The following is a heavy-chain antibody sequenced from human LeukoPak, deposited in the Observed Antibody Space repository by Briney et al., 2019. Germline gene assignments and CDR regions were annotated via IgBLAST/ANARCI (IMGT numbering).Heavy chain of an antibody. Sequence: GGSLRLSCAASGFTFSSYAMSWVRQAPGKGLEWVSAISGSGGSTYYADSVKGRFTISRDNSKNTLYLQMNSLRAEDTAVYYCASPSNIAVVTYYYYYGMDVWGQGTTVTVSS. CDR1: GFTFSSYA. D-gene: IGHD6-19*01. V-gene: IGHV3-23*01. CDR3: ASPSNIAVVTYYYYYGMDV. CDR2: ISGSGGST. J-gene: IGHJ6*02.